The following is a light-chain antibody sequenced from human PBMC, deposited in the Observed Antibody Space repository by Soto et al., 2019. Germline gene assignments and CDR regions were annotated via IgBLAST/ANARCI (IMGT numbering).Light chain of an antibody. Sequence: QSVMTQPPSVSAAPGQKVTISCSGSSSNIGGNSVSWYQQLPGTAPKLLIYDDNKRPSGIPDRFSGSKSGTSATLGITGFQTGDEADYYCQVWDSDSDHPVFGGGTKVTVL. J-gene: IGLJ3*02. CDR1: SSNIGGNS. V-gene: IGLV1-51*01. CDR2: DDN. CDR3: QVWDSDSDHPV.